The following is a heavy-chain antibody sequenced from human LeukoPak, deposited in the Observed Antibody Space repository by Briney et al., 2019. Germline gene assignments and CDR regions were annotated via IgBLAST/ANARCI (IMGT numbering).Heavy chain of an antibody. CDR1: GYTFTGYY. Sequence: SVKVSCKASGYTFTGYYMHWVRQAPGQGLEWMGWINPNSGGTNYAQKFQGRVTMTRDTSIGTAYMELSRLRSDDTAVYYCARPSHYYDSSGYFDYWGQGTLVTVSS. J-gene: IGHJ4*02. CDR3: ARPSHYYDSSGYFDY. V-gene: IGHV1-2*02. CDR2: INPNSGGT. D-gene: IGHD3-22*01.